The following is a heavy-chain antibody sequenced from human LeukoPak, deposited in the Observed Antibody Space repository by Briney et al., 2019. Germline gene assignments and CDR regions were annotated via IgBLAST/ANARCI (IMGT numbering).Heavy chain of an antibody. J-gene: IGHJ4*02. CDR2: INAGNGNT. CDR3: AREYSSSSLDY. Sequence: ASVTVSCKASGYTFTSYAMHWVRQAPGQRLEWMGWINAGNGNTKYSQEFQGRVTITRDTSASTAYMELSSLRSDDMALYYCAREYSSSSLDYWGQGILVTVSS. V-gene: IGHV1-3*03. D-gene: IGHD6-6*01. CDR1: GYTFTSYA.